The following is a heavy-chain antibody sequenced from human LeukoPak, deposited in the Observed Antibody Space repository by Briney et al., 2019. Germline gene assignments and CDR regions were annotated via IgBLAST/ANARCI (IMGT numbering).Heavy chain of an antibody. Sequence: PGGSLRLSCAASGFTFRSYAVSWVRQAPGKGPEWVSAISGSGGSTYYADSVKGRFTISRDNSKNTLYLQMNSLRAEDTAVYYCAKGGYDSSGYYFVDAFDIWGQGTMVTVSS. CDR3: AKGGYDSSGYYFVDAFDI. J-gene: IGHJ3*02. CDR2: ISGSGGST. D-gene: IGHD3-22*01. V-gene: IGHV3-23*01. CDR1: GFTFRSYA.